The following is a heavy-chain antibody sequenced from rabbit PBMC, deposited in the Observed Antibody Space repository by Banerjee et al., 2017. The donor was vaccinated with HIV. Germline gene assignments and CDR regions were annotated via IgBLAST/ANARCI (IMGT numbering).Heavy chain of an antibody. J-gene: IGHJ4*01. D-gene: IGHD2-1*01. CDR1: GFSFSSSYD. CDR3: AREESDGGGHLKL. V-gene: IGHV1S45*01. CDR2: IYTGNGSA. Sequence: QEQLVESGGGLVQPGASLTLTCTASGFSFSSSYDMCWVRQAPGKGLEWIACIYTGNGSALYVSWAKGRFSISKTSSPTVTLKMSSLTAADTATYFCAREESDGGGHLKLWGPGSIVTVS.